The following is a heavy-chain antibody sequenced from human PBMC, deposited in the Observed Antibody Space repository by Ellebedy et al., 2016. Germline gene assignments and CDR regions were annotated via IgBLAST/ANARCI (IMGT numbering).Heavy chain of an antibody. CDR3: ARDSLGYDILTGYYPPYYFDY. Sequence: GGSLRLXCAASGFTFSSYWMSWVRQAPGKGLEWVANIKQDGSEKYYVDSVKGRFTISRDNAKNSLYLQMNSLRAEDTAVYYCARDSLGYDILTGYYPPYYFDYWGQGTLVTVSS. CDR1: GFTFSSYW. CDR2: IKQDGSEK. J-gene: IGHJ4*02. D-gene: IGHD3-9*01. V-gene: IGHV3-7*01.